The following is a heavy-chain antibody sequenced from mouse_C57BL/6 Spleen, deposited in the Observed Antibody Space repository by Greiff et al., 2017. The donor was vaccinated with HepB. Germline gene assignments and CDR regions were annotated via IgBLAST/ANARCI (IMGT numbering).Heavy chain of an antibody. CDR1: GYSFTDYN. D-gene: IGHD2-4*01. CDR2: INPNYGTT. V-gene: IGHV1-39*01. Sequence: VQLKQSGPELVKPGASVKISCKASGYSFTDYNMNWVKQSNGKSLEWIGVINPNYGTTSYNQKFKGKATLTVDQSSSTAYMQLNSLTSEDSAVYYCAGSLYYDYDGSWFAYWGQGTLVTVSA. CDR3: AGSLYYDYDGSWFAY. J-gene: IGHJ3*01.